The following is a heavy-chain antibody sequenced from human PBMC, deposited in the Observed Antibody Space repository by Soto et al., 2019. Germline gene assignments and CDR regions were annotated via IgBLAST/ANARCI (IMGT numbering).Heavy chain of an antibody. CDR3: AKATATGGGAFDI. J-gene: IGHJ3*02. Sequence: PGGSLRLSCTVSGFICSSYDMSWVRQAPGKGLEWVSTILVSDSTHYEDSVRGRFTISRDRSQNTVYMQMNSLTAGDTAVYYCAKATATGGGAFDIRGQGTMVTVSS. CDR2: ILVSDST. D-gene: IGHD2-8*02. V-gene: IGHV3-23*01. CDR1: GFICSSYD.